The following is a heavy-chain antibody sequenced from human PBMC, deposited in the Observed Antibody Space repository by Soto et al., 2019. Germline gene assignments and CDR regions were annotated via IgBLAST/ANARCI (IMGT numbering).Heavy chain of an antibody. CDR1: GFTFTTYA. V-gene: IGHV3-23*01. Sequence: EVQLLESGGGLVQPGGPLRLSCAASGFTFTTYAMTWVRQAPGKGLEWLSAINTAGTTYYADSVKGRFTISRDNAKNTLYLQMNGLRVEDTAVYYCCKDWYEDSWGQGTPVTVSS. CDR3: CKDWYEDS. D-gene: IGHD6-13*01. CDR2: INTAGTT. J-gene: IGHJ4*02.